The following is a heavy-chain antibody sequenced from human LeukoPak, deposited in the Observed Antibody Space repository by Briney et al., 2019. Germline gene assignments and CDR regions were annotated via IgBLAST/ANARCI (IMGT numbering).Heavy chain of an antibody. CDR3: ARSPMVRGVMGYYYMDV. J-gene: IGHJ6*03. D-gene: IGHD3-10*01. CDR2: IYTSGST. Sequence: SATLSLTCTVSGGSISSYYWSWIRQPAGKGLEWIGRIYTSGSTNYNPSLKSRVTMSVDTSKNQFSLKLSSVTAADTAVYYCARSPMVRGVMGYYYMDVWGKGTTVTVSS. CDR1: GGSISSYY. V-gene: IGHV4-4*07.